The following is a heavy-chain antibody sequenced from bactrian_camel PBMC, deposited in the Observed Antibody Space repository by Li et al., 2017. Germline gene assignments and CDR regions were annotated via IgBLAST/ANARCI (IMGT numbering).Heavy chain of an antibody. J-gene: IGHJ4*01. Sequence: VQLVESGGGLVQPGGSLRLSCAASGFTFSNYAVNWVRQAPGKGLEWVSGISNNGAYTYYADSVKGRFAISRDNAKNTVSLQMNSLKPEDTAMYYCAQCPRGTVAGGQALRHLLTFQSLGQGTQVTVSS. CDR1: GFTFSNYA. V-gene: IGHV3S40*01. CDR2: ISNNGAYT. D-gene: IGHD7*01.